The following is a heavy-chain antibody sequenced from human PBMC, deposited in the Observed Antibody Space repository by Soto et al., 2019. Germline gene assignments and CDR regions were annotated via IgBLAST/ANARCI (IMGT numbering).Heavy chain of an antibody. Sequence: SETLSLTCAVYGGSFSDYYWSWIRQPPGKGLEWIGEINHSGSTNYNPSLKSRVSISVDTSKNQFSLRLSSVTAADTAIYYCASQRPTVTTFDYWGQATPVTVSS. CDR1: GGSFSDYY. D-gene: IGHD4-17*01. J-gene: IGHJ4*02. CDR2: INHSGST. CDR3: ASQRPTVTTFDY. V-gene: IGHV4-34*01.